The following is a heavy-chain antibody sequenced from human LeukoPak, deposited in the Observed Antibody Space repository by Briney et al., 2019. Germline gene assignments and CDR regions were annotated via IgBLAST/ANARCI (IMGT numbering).Heavy chain of an antibody. CDR2: INPNSGGT. V-gene: IGHV1-2*02. J-gene: IGHJ4*02. CDR3: ARDVGSGYCSSTSCPFGY. D-gene: IGHD2-2*01. Sequence: VASVKVSCKASGYTFTGYYMHWVRQAPGQGLEWMGWINPNSGGTNYAQKFQGRVTMTRDTSISTAYMELSRLRSDDTAVYYCARDVGSGYCSSTSCPFGYWGQGTLVTVSS. CDR1: GYTFTGYY.